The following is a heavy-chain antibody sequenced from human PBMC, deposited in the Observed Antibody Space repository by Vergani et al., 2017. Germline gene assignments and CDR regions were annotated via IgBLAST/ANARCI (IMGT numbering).Heavy chain of an antibody. CDR2: ISSSGSTI. CDR3: ARAPFVLRGQQLFGAFDI. J-gene: IGHJ3*02. D-gene: IGHD6-13*01. Sequence: EVQLVESGGGLVQPGGSLRLSCAASGFTFSSYEMNWVRQAPGKGLEWVSYISSSGSTIYYADSVKGRFTISRDNSKNTLYLQMNSLRAEDTAVYYCARAPFVLRGQQLFGAFDIWGQGTMVTVSS. CDR1: GFTFSSYE. V-gene: IGHV3-48*03.